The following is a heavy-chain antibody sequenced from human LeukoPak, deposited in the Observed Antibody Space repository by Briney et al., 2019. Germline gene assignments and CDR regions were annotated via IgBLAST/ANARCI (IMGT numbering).Heavy chain of an antibody. Sequence: PSETLSLTCAVYGGSFSGYYWSWIRQPPVKALEWIGEINHSGSTNYNPSLKSRVTISVDTSKNQFSLKLSSVTAADTAVYYCARVVSSVVPAAIGRLDPWGQGTLVTVSS. J-gene: IGHJ5*02. CDR3: ARVVSSVVPAAIGRLDP. V-gene: IGHV4-34*01. D-gene: IGHD2-2*01. CDR2: INHSGST. CDR1: GGSFSGYY.